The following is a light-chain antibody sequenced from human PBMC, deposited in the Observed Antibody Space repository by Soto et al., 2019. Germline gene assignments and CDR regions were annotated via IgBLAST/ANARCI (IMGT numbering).Light chain of an antibody. V-gene: IGKV4-1*01. CDR1: QTVLYSANNKNY. CDR3: QQYYSAPLT. J-gene: IGKJ4*01. Sequence: DIVMTQSPDSLAVSLGERATINCKSNQTVLYSANNKNYLVWYQQKTGQPPKMLIYWASTRESGVPDRFSGSGSGTDSTLTISSLQAEDVAVYYCQQYYSAPLTFGGGTKVDIK. CDR2: WAS.